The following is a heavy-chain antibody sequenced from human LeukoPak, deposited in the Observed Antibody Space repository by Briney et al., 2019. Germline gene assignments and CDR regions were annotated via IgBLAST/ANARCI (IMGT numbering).Heavy chain of an antibody. CDR1: GGSISSSNW. CDR3: ARVFLHPYYGSGIAIWFDP. CDR2: IYHSGST. J-gene: IGHJ5*02. Sequence: SETLSLNCAVSGGSISSSNWWSWVRQPPGKGLEGIGEIYHSGSTNYNPSLKSRVTISVDKSKNQFSLKLSSVTAADTAVYYCARVFLHPYYGSGIAIWFDPWGQGTLVTVSS. D-gene: IGHD3-10*01. V-gene: IGHV4-4*02.